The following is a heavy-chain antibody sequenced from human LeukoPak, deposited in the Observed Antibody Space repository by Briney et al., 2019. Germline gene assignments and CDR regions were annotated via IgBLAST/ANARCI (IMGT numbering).Heavy chain of an antibody. Sequence: SETLSLTCTVSGDSIRSYYWSWIRQPPGKGLEWIGYIYYSGSTNYNPSHKSRVTISVDTSKNQFSLKLSSVTAADTAAYYCARSITIGLSYHFDYWGQGTLVTVSS. J-gene: IGHJ4*02. V-gene: IGHV4-59*01. D-gene: IGHD3-9*01. CDR2: IYYSGST. CDR3: ARSITIGLSYHFDY. CDR1: GDSIRSYY.